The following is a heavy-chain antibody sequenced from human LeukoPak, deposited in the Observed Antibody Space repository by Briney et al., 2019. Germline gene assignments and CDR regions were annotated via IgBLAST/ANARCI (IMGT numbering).Heavy chain of an antibody. CDR1: GFTFSTYY. J-gene: IGHJ4*02. CDR3: ARHYDY. D-gene: IGHD1-26*01. V-gene: IGHV3-74*01. Sequence: SGGSLRLSCAASGFTFSTYYMHWVRQAPGKGLVWVSRISRDGSSTNYADSVKGRFTISRDNAKNTLYLQMNSLRAEDTAVYYCARHYDYWGQGTLVTVSS. CDR2: ISRDGSST.